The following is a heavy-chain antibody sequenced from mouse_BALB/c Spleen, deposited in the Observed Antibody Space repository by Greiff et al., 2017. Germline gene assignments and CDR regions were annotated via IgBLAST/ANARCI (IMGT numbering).Heavy chain of an antibody. CDR2: ISSGSSTI. V-gene: IGHV5-17*02. Sequence: EVMLVESGGGLVQPGGSRKLSCAASGFTFSSFGMHWVRQAPEKGLEWVAYISSGSSTIYYADTVKGRFTISRDNPKNTLCLQMTSLRSEDTAMYYCARLGDRYEAMDYWGQGTSVTVSA. CDR3: ARLGDRYEAMDY. CDR1: GFTFSSFG. J-gene: IGHJ4*01. D-gene: IGHD2-14*01.